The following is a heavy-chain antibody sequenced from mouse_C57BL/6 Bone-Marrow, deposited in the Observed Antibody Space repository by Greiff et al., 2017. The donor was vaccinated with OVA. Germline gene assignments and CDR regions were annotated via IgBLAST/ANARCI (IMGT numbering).Heavy chain of an antibody. V-gene: IGHV1-50*01. CDR1: GYTFTSYW. D-gene: IGHD3-2*02. CDR3: ARSGTAQATDYFDY. CDR2: IDPSDSYT. Sequence: QVQLQQPGAELVKPGASVKLSCKASGYTFTSYWMQWVKQRPGQGLEWIGEIDPSDSYTNYNQKFKGKATLTVDTSSSTAYMQLSSLTSEDSAVYYCARSGTAQATDYFDYWGQGTTLTVSS. J-gene: IGHJ2*01.